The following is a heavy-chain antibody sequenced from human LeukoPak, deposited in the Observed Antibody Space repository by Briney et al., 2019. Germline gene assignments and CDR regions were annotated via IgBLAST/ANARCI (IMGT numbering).Heavy chain of an antibody. D-gene: IGHD2-21*02. Sequence: GASVKVSCKASGYTFTSYAISWVRQAPGQGLEWMGWISAYNGNTNYAQKLQGRVTMTTDTSTSTAYMELRSLRSDDTAVYYCARDEHIVVVTAYYYYYGMDVWGQGTTVTVSS. CDR2: ISAYNGNT. V-gene: IGHV1-18*01. CDR3: ARDEHIVVVTAYYYYYGMDV. J-gene: IGHJ6*02. CDR1: GYTFTSYA.